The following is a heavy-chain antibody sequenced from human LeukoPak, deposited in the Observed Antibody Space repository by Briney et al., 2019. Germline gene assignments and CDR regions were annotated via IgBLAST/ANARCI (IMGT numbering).Heavy chain of an antibody. V-gene: IGHV1-18*01. CDR2: ISTYTGRA. Sequence: GASVKVSCKTSGYRFNVYDLLWVRQAPGHGLDYVGWISTYTGRAEYAQKFQGRVSVITDTSTSTAYLELTNLTSSDTGLYYCARADGTNSGTNAFDVWGLGTMVTVAS. CDR1: GYRFNVYD. CDR3: ARADGTNSGTNAFDV. D-gene: IGHD4-23*01. J-gene: IGHJ3*01.